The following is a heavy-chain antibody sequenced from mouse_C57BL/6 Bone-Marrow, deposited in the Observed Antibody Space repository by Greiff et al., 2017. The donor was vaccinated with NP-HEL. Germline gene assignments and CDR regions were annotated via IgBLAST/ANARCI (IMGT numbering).Heavy chain of an antibody. CDR2: IYPRSGNT. D-gene: IGHD2-4*01. J-gene: IGHJ4*01. Sequence: VQLQESGAELARPGASVKLSCKASGYTFTSYGISWVKQRTGQGLEWIGEIYPRSGNTYYNEKFKGKATLTADKSSSTAYMELRSLTSEDSAVYFCARPGLRRGVYAMDYWGQGTSVTVSS. CDR3: ARPGLRRGVYAMDY. CDR1: GYTFTSYG. V-gene: IGHV1-81*01.